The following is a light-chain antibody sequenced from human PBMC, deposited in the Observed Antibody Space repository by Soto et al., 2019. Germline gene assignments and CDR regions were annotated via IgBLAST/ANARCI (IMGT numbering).Light chain of an antibody. J-gene: IGKJ1*01. Sequence: DIQMTQSPSSLSASVGDRVTITCQASQDIKNYLNWYQQKPGKAPKLLIYAASTLQSGVPSRFSGSGFGTDFTLIISSLQPEDSATYYCQQSYSTPWWTFGQGTKVDIK. V-gene: IGKV1-39*01. CDR3: QQSYSTPWWT. CDR1: QDIKNY. CDR2: AAS.